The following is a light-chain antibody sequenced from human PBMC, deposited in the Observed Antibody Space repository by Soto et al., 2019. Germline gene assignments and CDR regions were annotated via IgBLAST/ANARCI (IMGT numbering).Light chain of an antibody. CDR2: GAS. Sequence: EIVMTQSPATLSVSPGERATLSCRASQSVSSKLAWYQQKRGQAPRLLIYGASTRARGIPARFSGSGSGTEFTLTISSLQSEDFAFYYCQQYNNWPVTFGQGTKVDIK. CDR1: QSVSSK. V-gene: IGKV3-15*01. J-gene: IGKJ1*01. CDR3: QQYNNWPVT.